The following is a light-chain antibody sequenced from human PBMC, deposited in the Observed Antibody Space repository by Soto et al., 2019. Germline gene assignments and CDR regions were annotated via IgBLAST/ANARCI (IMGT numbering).Light chain of an antibody. V-gene: IGKV3-20*01. J-gene: IGKJ2*01. CDR3: QQYDSSPVT. Sequence: ENVLTQSPGTLSLSPGERATLSCRASQSVSSSYITWYQQKPGQAPRLLIYGASSRATDIPDRFSGSGSGTDFTLTISRLETEDFAVYYCQQYDSSPVTFGQGTKLEIK. CDR2: GAS. CDR1: QSVSSSY.